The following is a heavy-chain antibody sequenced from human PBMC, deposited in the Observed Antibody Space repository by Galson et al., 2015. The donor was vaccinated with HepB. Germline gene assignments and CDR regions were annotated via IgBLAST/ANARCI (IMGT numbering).Heavy chain of an antibody. CDR1: GYTFTSYA. CDR2: INAGNGNT. CDR3: ARARSSGLEDY. J-gene: IGHJ4*02. D-gene: IGHD6-19*01. V-gene: IGHV1-3*01. Sequence: CKASGYTFTSYAMHWVRQAPGQRLEWMGWINAGNGNTKYSQKFQGRVTITRDTSASTAYMELSSLRSEDTAVYYCARARSSGLEDYWGQGTLVTVSS.